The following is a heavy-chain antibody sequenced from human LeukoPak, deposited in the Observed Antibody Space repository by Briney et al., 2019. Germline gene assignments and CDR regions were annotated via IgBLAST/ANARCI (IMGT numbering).Heavy chain of an antibody. CDR3: ARGAVSYYGSGSLSYYFDY. Sequence: SETLSLTCTVSGGSISSYYWSWIRQPPGKGLEWIGRIYTSGSTNYNPSLKSRVTISVDKSKNQFSLKLSSVTAADTAVYYCARGAVSYYGSGSLSYYFDYWGQGTLVTVSS. D-gene: IGHD3-10*01. CDR1: GGSISSYY. CDR2: IYTSGST. J-gene: IGHJ4*02. V-gene: IGHV4-4*07.